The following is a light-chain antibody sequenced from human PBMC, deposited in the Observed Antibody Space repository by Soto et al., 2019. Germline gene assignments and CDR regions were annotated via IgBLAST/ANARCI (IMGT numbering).Light chain of an antibody. CDR2: AAS. CDR1: QSINGY. V-gene: IGKV1-39*01. CDR3: QQVYSTPPTGT. J-gene: IGKJ1*01. Sequence: DIQMTQSPSSLSATVGDRVTITCRASQSINGYVNWYQQKPGKAPNLLIHAASSLQSGVPLRFSGSGFVTDFTLTISSLQPEDVAIYYCQQVYSTPPTGTFGQGTKV.